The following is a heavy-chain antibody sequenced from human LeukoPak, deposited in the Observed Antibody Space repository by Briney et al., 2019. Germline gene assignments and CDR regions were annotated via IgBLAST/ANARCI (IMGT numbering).Heavy chain of an antibody. Sequence: PSQTLSLTCNVSGISISDGRYYWAWIRQRPGRGLEWIGYKYYSRSAKYNPSLKSRLTISIDTPENQFSLHLSSVTAADTAMYYCATPYCSSLSCLDVFNIWGQGRMVTVSS. CDR2: KYYSRSA. CDR3: ATPYCSSLSCLDVFNI. D-gene: IGHD2-2*01. J-gene: IGHJ3*02. V-gene: IGHV4-31*03. CDR1: GISISDGRYY.